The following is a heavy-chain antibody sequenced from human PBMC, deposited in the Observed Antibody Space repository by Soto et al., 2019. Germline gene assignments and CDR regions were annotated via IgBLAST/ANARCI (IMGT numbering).Heavy chain of an antibody. J-gene: IGHJ3*02. D-gene: IGHD3-22*01. CDR1: GGSISSGGYY. CDR2: IYYSGST. Sequence: QVQLQESGPGLVKPSQTLSLTCTVSGGSISSGGYYWSWIRQHPGKGLEWIGYIYYSGSTYYNPSLKSRVTISVDTYKNQFSLQLSSVTAADTAVYYCARDHPLLLHSKPAFDIWCPGTMVTVSS. CDR3: ARDHPLLLHSKPAFDI. V-gene: IGHV4-31*03.